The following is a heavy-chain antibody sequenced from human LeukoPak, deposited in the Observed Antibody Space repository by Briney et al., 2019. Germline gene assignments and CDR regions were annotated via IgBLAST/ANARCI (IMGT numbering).Heavy chain of an antibody. J-gene: IGHJ6*03. V-gene: IGHV3-21*04. D-gene: IGHD3-10*01. CDR1: GFTFSTYS. CDR2: ISSSSSYI. Sequence: PGGFLRLSCAASGFTFSTYSMNWVRQAPGKGLERVSSISSSSSYIYYADSVKGRFTTSRDNAKNSLYLQMNSLRSDDTALYYCARAPISGSYSQYFYMDVWGKGTTVTISS. CDR3: ARAPISGSYSQYFYMDV.